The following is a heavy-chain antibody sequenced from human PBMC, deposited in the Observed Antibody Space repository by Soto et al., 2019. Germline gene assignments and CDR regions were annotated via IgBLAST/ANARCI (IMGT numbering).Heavy chain of an antibody. Sequence: GASVKVSCKASGYTFTGYYMHWVRQAPGQGLEWMGWINPNSGGTNYAQKFQGRVTMTRDTSISTAYMELSRLRSDDTAVYYCAFSWRYSSGWQTPFDYWGQGTLVTVSS. CDR3: AFSWRYSSGWQTPFDY. CDR2: INPNSGGT. D-gene: IGHD6-19*01. CDR1: GYTFTGYY. V-gene: IGHV1-2*02. J-gene: IGHJ4*02.